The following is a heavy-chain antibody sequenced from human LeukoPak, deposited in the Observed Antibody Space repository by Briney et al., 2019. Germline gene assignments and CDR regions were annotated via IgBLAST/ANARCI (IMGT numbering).Heavy chain of an antibody. CDR3: ASGLLGYCSGGSCYSDFDY. V-gene: IGHV3-23*01. CDR2: ISGSGGST. J-gene: IGHJ4*02. CDR1: GFTFSTCA. Sequence: QPGGSLRLSCAASGFTFSTCAMGWVRQAPGKGLGWVSAISGSGGSTFYADSVKGRFTLSRDNAKNSLYLQMNSLRAEDTAVYYCASGLLGYCSGGSCYSDFDYWGQGTLVTVSS. D-gene: IGHD2-15*01.